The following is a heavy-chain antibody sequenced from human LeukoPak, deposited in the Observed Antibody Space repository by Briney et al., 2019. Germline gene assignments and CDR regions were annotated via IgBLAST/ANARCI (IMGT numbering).Heavy chain of an antibody. Sequence: GGSLRLSCAASGFTVSSNYMSWVRQAPGKGLEWVSVICSGGSTYYADSVKGRFTISRDNSKNTLYLQMNSLRAEDTAVYYCARDVRLVDSNYGAYYFDYWGQGTLVTVSS. CDR2: ICSGGST. J-gene: IGHJ4*02. CDR1: GFTVSSNY. CDR3: ARDVRLVDSNYGAYYFDY. V-gene: IGHV3-66*02. D-gene: IGHD4-11*01.